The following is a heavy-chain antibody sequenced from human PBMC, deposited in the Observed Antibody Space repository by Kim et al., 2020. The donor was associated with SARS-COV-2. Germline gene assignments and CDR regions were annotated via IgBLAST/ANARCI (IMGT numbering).Heavy chain of an antibody. J-gene: IGHJ5*02. V-gene: IGHV4-59*01. Sequence: SNPSLKSRVTISVDTSKNQFSLKLSSVTAADTAVYYCARVKRLTTGWFDPWGQGTLVTVSS. D-gene: IGHD4-17*01. CDR3: ARVKRLTTGWFDP.